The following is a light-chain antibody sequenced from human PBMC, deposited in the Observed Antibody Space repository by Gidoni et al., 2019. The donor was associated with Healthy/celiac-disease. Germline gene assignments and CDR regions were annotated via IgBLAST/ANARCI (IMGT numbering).Light chain of an antibody. J-gene: IGLJ2*01. CDR3: CSYAGSVV. Sequence: QSALTQPASVAGSPGQSITSSCTGTSSDVGGYNLVPWYQQHPGKAPKLMIYEGSKRPSGVSNRFSGAKSGNTASLTISVLQAEDESDYYCCSYAGSVVFGGGTKLTVL. CDR2: EGS. V-gene: IGLV2-23*01. CDR1: SSDVGGYNL.